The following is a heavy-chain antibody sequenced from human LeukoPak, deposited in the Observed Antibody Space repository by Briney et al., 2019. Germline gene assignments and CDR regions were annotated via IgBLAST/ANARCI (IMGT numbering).Heavy chain of an antibody. J-gene: IGHJ4*02. Sequence: GGSLRLSSAASGFTFSSYGMHWVRQAPGKGLEWVAVISYDGSNKYYADSVKGRFTISRDNSKNTLYLQMNSLRAEDTAVYYCAKPGYYYDSSGYGAYYFDYWGQGTLVTVSS. CDR2: ISYDGSNK. V-gene: IGHV3-30*18. CDR3: AKPGYYYDSSGYGAYYFDY. D-gene: IGHD3-22*01. CDR1: GFTFSSYG.